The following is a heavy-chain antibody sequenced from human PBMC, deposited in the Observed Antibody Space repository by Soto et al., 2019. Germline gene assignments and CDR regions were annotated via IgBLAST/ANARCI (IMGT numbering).Heavy chain of an antibody. Sequence: QVQLVQSGAEVKKPGASVKVSCKASGYTFSSYDINWVRQATGQGLEWMGWLNPNSGDTGYAQKFQGRVTLTRNTSINTAYRQLTSLTSDDPAVYYCATSGGGWYLYWGQGTLVTVSS. CDR3: ATSGGGWYLY. CDR2: LNPNSGDT. V-gene: IGHV1-8*01. CDR1: GYTFSSYD. J-gene: IGHJ4*02. D-gene: IGHD6-19*01.